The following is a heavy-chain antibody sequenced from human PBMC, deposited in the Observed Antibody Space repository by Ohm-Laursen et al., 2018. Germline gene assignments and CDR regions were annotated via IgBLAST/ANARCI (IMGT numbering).Heavy chain of an antibody. D-gene: IGHD2-2*02. CDR2: FYYSGGT. CDR1: GDSISNDYY. J-gene: IGHJ4*02. V-gene: IGHV4-38-2*02. Sequence: SETLSLTCAVSGDSISNDYYWGWIRQPPGKGLEWIGYFYYSGGTNYNPSLKSRVTISVDTSKNQFSLKLSSVTAADTAVYYCAKDLIVVVPAAIPYYFDYWGQGTLVTVSS. CDR3: AKDLIVVVPAAIPYYFDY.